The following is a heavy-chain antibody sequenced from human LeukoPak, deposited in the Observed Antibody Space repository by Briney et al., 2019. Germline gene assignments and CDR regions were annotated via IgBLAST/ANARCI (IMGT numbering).Heavy chain of an antibody. Sequence: PGGSLRLSCVVSGLTFCTYGMTWVRQAPGKGLEWVSAISGSGENTYYAGPVKGRFSISRDNSKNTMYLQMNSLRVEDTAVYYCAKDRGYWGQGTQVTVSS. D-gene: IGHD5-24*01. V-gene: IGHV3-23*01. CDR2: ISGSGENT. CDR3: AKDRGY. J-gene: IGHJ4*02. CDR1: GLTFCTYG.